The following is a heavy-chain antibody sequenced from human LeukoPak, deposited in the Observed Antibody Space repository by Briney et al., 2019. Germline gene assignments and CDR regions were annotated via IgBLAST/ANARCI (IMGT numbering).Heavy chain of an antibody. D-gene: IGHD1-14*01. V-gene: IGHV3-53*01. CDR1: GFTVSSNY. CDR3: AKTLRRGITKTGHGAFDM. Sequence: GGSLRLSCAASGFTVSSNYMTWVRQAPGKGLQWVSVIYAGGNAYYADSVKGRFTISRDNSKNTVYLQMNSLRVEDTAIYYCAKTLRRGITKTGHGAFDMVGQGAMVPVPS. CDR2: IYAGGNA. J-gene: IGHJ3*02.